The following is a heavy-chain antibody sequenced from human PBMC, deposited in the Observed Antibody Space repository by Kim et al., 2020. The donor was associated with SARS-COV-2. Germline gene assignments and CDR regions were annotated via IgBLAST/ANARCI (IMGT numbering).Heavy chain of an antibody. Sequence: GGSLRLSCTASGFTFGDYAMSWVRQAPGKGLEWVGFIRSKAYGGTTEYAASVKGRFTISRDDSKSIAYLQMNSLKTEDTAVYYCFGVDAFDIWGQGTMVTVSS. CDR2: IRSKAYGGTT. D-gene: IGHD3-16*01. J-gene: IGHJ3*02. CDR3: FGVDAFDI. CDR1: GFTFGDYA. V-gene: IGHV3-49*04.